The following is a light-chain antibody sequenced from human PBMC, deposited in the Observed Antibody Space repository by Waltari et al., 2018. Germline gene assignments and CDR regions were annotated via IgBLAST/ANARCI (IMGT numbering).Light chain of an antibody. Sequence: EIVFTQSPGTLSLSPGERATLSCRASQSVRSTYLAWYQQKPGQAPRLLIYASSRATGIPDRFSGSGSGTDFTLTISRLEPEDFAVYYCQQYGSSPQTFGGGTKVEIK. V-gene: IGKV3-20*01. CDR2: AS. CDR3: QQYGSSPQT. J-gene: IGKJ4*01. CDR1: QSVRSTY.